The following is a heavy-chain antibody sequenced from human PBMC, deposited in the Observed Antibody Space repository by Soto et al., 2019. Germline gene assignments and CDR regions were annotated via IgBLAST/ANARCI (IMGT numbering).Heavy chain of an antibody. CDR2: INSDGSST. Sequence: RLSCAASGFTFSSYWMHWVRQAPGKGLVWVSRINSDGSSTNYADSVKGRFTISRDNAKNTLYLQMNSLRAEDTAVYYCARDPTFGGVIVIFDYWGQGTLVTVSS. CDR1: GFTFSSYW. CDR3: ARDPTFGGVIVIFDY. J-gene: IGHJ4*02. V-gene: IGHV3-74*01. D-gene: IGHD3-16*02.